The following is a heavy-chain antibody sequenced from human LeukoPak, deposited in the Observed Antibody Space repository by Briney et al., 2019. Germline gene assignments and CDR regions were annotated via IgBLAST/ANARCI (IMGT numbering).Heavy chain of an antibody. V-gene: IGHV3-23*01. CDR1: GFIFSSYG. CDR2: ISGSGATT. Sequence: GGSLRLSCAASGFIFSSYGMSWVRQAPGKGLEWVSTISGSGATTYYADSVKGRFTISRDNSKNTLYLQMNRLRAEDTAVYYCAKGAILTTVAYFDYWGQGTLVTVSS. CDR3: AKGAILTTVAYFDY. D-gene: IGHD4-23*01. J-gene: IGHJ4*02.